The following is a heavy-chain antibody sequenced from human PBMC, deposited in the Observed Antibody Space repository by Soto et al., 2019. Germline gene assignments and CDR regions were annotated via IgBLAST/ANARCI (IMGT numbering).Heavy chain of an antibody. Sequence: EVKLVESGGGLVQPGGSVRLSCGASGFAFSNSYMHWVRQAPGKGLVWVSRINGDGSSTNYADSVKGRFTISRDNTKNKLYLQMNSLRAEDTAVYYCARDQLTGDYFDAWGQGTLVTVSS. D-gene: IGHD4-17*01. CDR1: GFAFSNSY. CDR3: ARDQLTGDYFDA. CDR2: INGDGSST. J-gene: IGHJ5*02. V-gene: IGHV3-74*01.